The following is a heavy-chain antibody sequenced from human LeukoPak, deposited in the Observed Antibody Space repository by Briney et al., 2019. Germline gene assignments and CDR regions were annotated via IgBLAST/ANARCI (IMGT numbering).Heavy chain of an antibody. D-gene: IGHD2-21*02. Sequence: SETLSLTCTVSGGSINSFYWSWIRQPPGKGLEWIGYIYYSGDTNYNPSLKSRVTISLDTSKHQFSLKLNSVTAADTAVYYCARHAYCGGDCFGGAFEIWGQGTMVTVSS. CDR1: GGSINSFY. CDR3: ARHAYCGGDCFGGAFEI. J-gene: IGHJ3*02. CDR2: IYYSGDT. V-gene: IGHV4-59*08.